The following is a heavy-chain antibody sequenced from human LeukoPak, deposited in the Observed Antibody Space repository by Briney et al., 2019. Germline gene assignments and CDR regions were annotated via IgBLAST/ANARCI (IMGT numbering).Heavy chain of an antibody. V-gene: IGHV4-59*08. Sequence: PSETLSLTCTVSGDSVRRSYWSWIRQPPGKGLEWIGYIFSSGRTNYNPALKSRVTISADTSKNQFSLRLTSATAADTAVYFCARHRETYHESSHMGFDPWGQGSLVIVSS. J-gene: IGHJ5*02. CDR1: GDSVRRSY. CDR3: ARHRETYHESSHMGFDP. CDR2: IFSSGRT. D-gene: IGHD6-19*01.